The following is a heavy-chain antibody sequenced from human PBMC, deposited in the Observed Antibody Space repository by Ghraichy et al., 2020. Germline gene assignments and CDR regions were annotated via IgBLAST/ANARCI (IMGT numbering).Heavy chain of an antibody. D-gene: IGHD3-3*01. CDR3: ARYDDTIFGVVITDAFDI. CDR1: GGSISSSSYY. CDR2: NYYSGST. J-gene: IGHJ3*02. V-gene: IGHV4-39*01. Sequence: SETLSLTCTVSGGSISSSSYYWGWIRQPPGKGLEWIGSNYYSGSTYYNPSLKSRVTISVDTSKNQFSLKLSSVTAADTAVYYCARYDDTIFGVVITDAFDIWGQGTMVTVSS.